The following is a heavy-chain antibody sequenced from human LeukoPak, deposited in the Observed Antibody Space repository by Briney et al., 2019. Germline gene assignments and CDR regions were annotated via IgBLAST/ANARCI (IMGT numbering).Heavy chain of an antibody. CDR1: GYTFTSYG. CDR2: ISAYNGNT. V-gene: IGHV1-18*01. J-gene: IGHJ4*02. CDR3: ARGRSGYDFH. Sequence: ASVKVSCKASGYTFTSYGISWVRQAPGQGLEWMGWISAYNGNTNYAQKLQGRVTITRNTSISTAYMELSSLRSEDTAVYYCARGRSGYDFHWGQGTLVTVSS. D-gene: IGHD5-12*01.